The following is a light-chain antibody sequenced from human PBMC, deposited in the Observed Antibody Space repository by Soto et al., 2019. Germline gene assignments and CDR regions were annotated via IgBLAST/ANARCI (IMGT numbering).Light chain of an antibody. CDR3: QQYGSSPWT. Sequence: EIVMTQSPATLSVSPGERATLSCRASQSVNINLAWYQQKPGQAPRLLIQGASTRATGTPARFSGSGSGTEFTLTISSLQSEDFAVYYCQQYGSSPWTFGQGTKVDIK. J-gene: IGKJ1*01. CDR2: GAS. CDR1: QSVNIN. V-gene: IGKV3-15*01.